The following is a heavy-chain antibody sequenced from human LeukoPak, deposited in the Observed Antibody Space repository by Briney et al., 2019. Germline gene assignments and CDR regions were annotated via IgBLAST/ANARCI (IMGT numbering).Heavy chain of an antibody. CDR3: AGVSRTSRTLDY. Sequence: SETLSLTCTVSGGSISSHYWSWIRQPPGKGLEWIGYIYYSGSTNYNPSLKSRVTISVDTSKNQFSLKLSSVTAADTAVYYCAGVSRTSRTLDYWGQGTLVTVSS. J-gene: IGHJ4*02. CDR1: GGSISSHY. CDR2: IYYSGST. V-gene: IGHV4-59*11. D-gene: IGHD2-2*01.